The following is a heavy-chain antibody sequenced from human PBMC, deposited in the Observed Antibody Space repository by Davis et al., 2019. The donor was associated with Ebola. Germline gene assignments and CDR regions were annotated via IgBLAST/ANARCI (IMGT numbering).Heavy chain of an antibody. Sequence: AGSLRLSCVASGFTFTRYWMSCVRQAPGKGLEWVANIKQDGSEKYYVDSVKGRFTISRDNAKNSLYLQMNSLRAEDTAVYYCARDVLNYYDSSGYYPYWGQGTLVTVSS. V-gene: IGHV3-7*01. CDR3: ARDVLNYYDSSGYYPY. J-gene: IGHJ4*02. CDR2: IKQDGSEK. CDR1: GFTFTRYW. D-gene: IGHD3-22*01.